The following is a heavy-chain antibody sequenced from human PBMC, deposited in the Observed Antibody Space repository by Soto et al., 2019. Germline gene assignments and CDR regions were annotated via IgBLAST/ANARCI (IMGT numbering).Heavy chain of an antibody. CDR1: GFTFNNYA. V-gene: IGHV3-23*01. Sequence: EGSLRLSCAASGFTFNNYAMNWVRQAPGKGLEWVATISGTGGSTYYANSVKGRFTISRDNSKNTLYLQMNSLRVEDTAVYYCAKDRLGGNSDYWGQGTQVTVSS. CDR3: AKDRLGGNSDY. J-gene: IGHJ4*02. CDR2: ISGTGGST.